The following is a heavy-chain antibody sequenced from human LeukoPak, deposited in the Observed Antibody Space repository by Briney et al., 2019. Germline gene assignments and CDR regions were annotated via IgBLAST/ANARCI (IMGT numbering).Heavy chain of an antibody. CDR1: GGSISSYY. Sequence: SETLSLTCTVSGGSISSYYWSWLRQPAGKGLEWIGLIYTSGSTNYNPSLKSRVTMSVDTSKNQFSLKLTSVTAADTAVYFCARSELNDYFKYWGQGILVTVST. V-gene: IGHV4-4*07. CDR3: ARSELNDYFKY. J-gene: IGHJ4*02. D-gene: IGHD3-16*01. CDR2: IYTSGST.